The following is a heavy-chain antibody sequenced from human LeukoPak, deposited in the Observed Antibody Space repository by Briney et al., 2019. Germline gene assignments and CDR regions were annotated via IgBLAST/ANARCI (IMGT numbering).Heavy chain of an antibody. Sequence: SETLSLTCTVSGGSISSYYWSWIRQPPGKGLEWIGYIYYSGSTNYNPSLESRVTISVDTSKNQFSLKLSSVTAADTAVYYCACSIAAAGPYFDYWGQGTLVTVSS. CDR1: GGSISSYY. V-gene: IGHV4-59*01. D-gene: IGHD6-13*01. CDR2: IYYSGST. CDR3: ACSIAAAGPYFDY. J-gene: IGHJ4*02.